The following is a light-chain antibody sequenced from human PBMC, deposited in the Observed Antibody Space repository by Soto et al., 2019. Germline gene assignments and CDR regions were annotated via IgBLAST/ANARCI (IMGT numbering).Light chain of an antibody. V-gene: IGKV1-39*01. J-gene: IGKJ1*01. CDR3: QHYNSYSEA. Sequence: DIQMTQSPSSLSASVGDRVTITGRASQSISSYLNWYQQKPGKAPKLLIYAASSLQSGVPSRFSGSGSGTEFTLTISSLQPDDFATYYCQHYNSYSEAFGQGTKVDIK. CDR1: QSISSY. CDR2: AAS.